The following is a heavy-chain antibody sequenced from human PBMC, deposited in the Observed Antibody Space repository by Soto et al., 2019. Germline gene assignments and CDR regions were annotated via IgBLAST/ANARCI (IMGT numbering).Heavy chain of an antibody. Sequence: IQVEESGGGLVKPGDSLRLSCVVSGLVFSDAWVSWVRQSPGKGLEWLGRIKNGGATDYPVPVKGRFTISRDDSKNTFYLKMNTLKTEDTAQYYCPWNVEVSHGMLVWGQGTTVTVSS. CDR1: GLVFSDAW. CDR2: IKNGGAT. D-gene: IGHD1-1*01. V-gene: IGHV3-15*01. CDR3: PWNVEVSHGMLV. J-gene: IGHJ6*02.